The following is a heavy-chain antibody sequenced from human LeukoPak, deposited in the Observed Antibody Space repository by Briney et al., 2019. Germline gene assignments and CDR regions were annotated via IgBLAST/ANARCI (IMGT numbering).Heavy chain of an antibody. V-gene: IGHV3-23*01. J-gene: IGHJ3*02. CDR2: ISGSGGST. Sequence: PGGSLRLSCAASGFTFRSYSMNWVRQAPGKGLEWVSSISGSGGSTQYADSVQGRFAISRDNSKNTLYLQMNSLRVEDTAMYFCARDPNGDYIGTFDMWGRGTMVSVSS. CDR1: GFTFRSYS. D-gene: IGHD4-17*01. CDR3: ARDPNGDYIGTFDM.